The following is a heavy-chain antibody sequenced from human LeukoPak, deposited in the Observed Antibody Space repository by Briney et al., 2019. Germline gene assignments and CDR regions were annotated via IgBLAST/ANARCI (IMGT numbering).Heavy chain of an antibody. Sequence: PGGSLRLSCAASGFTFSNYAMSWVRQAPGKGLEWVSSLSDNGGSPYYADSVKGRFTISRDNSKNTLHLHMNGLRVEDTAVYYCAKDPETYSSRWFDSWGQGTPVTVSS. CDR1: GFTFSNYA. CDR3: AKDPETYSSRWFDS. CDR2: LSDNGGSP. D-gene: IGHD2-21*01. V-gene: IGHV3-23*01. J-gene: IGHJ5*01.